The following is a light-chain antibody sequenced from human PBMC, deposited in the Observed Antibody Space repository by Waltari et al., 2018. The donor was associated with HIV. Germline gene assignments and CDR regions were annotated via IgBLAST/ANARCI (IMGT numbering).Light chain of an antibody. J-gene: IGKJ4*01. Sequence: EIVMTQAPATRSVSPGERATLSCRASQSVSSNLAWYQQKPGQAPRLLIYGASTRDTGIPARFSGSWSGTEFTLTISSLQSEDFAVYYCQQYGLTFGGGTNVEI. V-gene: IGKV3-15*01. CDR2: GAS. CDR1: QSVSSN. CDR3: QQYGLT.